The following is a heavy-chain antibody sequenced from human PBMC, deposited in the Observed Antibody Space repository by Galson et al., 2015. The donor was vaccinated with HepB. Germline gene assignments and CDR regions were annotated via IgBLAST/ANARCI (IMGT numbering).Heavy chain of an antibody. Sequence: SLRLSCAASGFTFSSYGMHWVRQAPGKGLEWVAVISYDGSNKYYADSVKGRFTISRDNSKNTLYLQMNSLRAEDTAVYYCAKDFNDFWSGYYKTDYWGQGTLVTVSS. V-gene: IGHV3-30*18. CDR2: ISYDGSNK. D-gene: IGHD3-3*01. J-gene: IGHJ4*02. CDR3: AKDFNDFWSGYYKTDY. CDR1: GFTFSSYG.